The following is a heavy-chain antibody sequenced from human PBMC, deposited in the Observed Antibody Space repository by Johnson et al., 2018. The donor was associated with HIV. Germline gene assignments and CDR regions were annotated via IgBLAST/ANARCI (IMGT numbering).Heavy chain of an antibody. J-gene: IGHJ3*01. CDR1: GFTFSSYG. V-gene: IGHV3-30*19. CDR2: IWYDGNSK. CDR3: ASLGYTSGWIESDDGFDV. D-gene: IGHD6-19*01. Sequence: QVLLVESGGGVVQPGRSLRLSCAASGFTFSSYGMHWVRQAPGKGLEWVAVIWYDGNSKYYTESLKGRITISRDNSMNTLYLQMNSLRPEDTAVYYCASLGYTSGWIESDDGFDVRGQGTLVTVSS.